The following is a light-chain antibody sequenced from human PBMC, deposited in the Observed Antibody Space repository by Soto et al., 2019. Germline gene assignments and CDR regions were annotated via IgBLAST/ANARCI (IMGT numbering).Light chain of an antibody. CDR2: DVS. CDR3: SSYTGSSALFVV. V-gene: IGLV2-14*01. J-gene: IGLJ2*01. Sequence: QSVLTQPASVSGSPVQSVTISCTGTSSDVGRYNYVSWYQQHPGIAPKLMIFDVSNRPSGVSNRFSGAKSGNTASLTISGLQAEDQADYYCSSYTGSSALFVVFGGGTKLTVL. CDR1: SSDVGRYNY.